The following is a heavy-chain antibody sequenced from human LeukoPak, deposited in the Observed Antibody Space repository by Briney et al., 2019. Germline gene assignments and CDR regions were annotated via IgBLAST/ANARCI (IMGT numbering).Heavy chain of an antibody. J-gene: IGHJ4*02. CDR2: VSSSSDYI. CDR3: AREGHIGGYFDY. D-gene: IGHD2-21*01. V-gene: IGHV3-21*01. CDR1: GFTFTTYS. Sequence: GSLRLSCAASGFTFTTYSMNWVRQAPGKEPEWVSAVSSSSDYIYYADSVRGRFTISRDNAKNSLYLQMNSLRAEDTAVYYCAREGHIGGYFDYWGQGTLVTVSS.